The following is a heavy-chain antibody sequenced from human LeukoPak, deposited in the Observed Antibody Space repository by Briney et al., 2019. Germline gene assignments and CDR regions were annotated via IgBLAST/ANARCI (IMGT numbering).Heavy chain of an antibody. CDR1: GFTFSSYA. CDR2: ISTNGGST. J-gene: IGHJ4*02. CDR3: AKDRYCSSTTCSRYFDY. V-gene: IGHV3-23*01. D-gene: IGHD2-2*01. Sequence: GESLRLSCAASGFTFSSYAMRWVRQAPGKGLEWVSAISTNGGSTYYADSVRGRFTVSRDNAMNTLYLQMNSLRAEDTAVYYCAKDRYCSSTTCSRYFDYWGQGTLVTVSS.